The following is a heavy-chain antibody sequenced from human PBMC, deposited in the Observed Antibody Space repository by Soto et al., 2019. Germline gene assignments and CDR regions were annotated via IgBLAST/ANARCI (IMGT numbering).Heavy chain of an antibody. D-gene: IGHD6-25*01. J-gene: IGHJ5*02. CDR3: ARDIGPQVGYTANEP. CDR2: IKEDGSEK. V-gene: IGHV3-7*01. Sequence: EVQLVESGGGLVQPGGSLRLSCAASGLTFSNYYMTWVRQAPGKGLEWVANIKEDGSEKYYGDSVRGRFTISRDNAKNSLYLQMNSLRAEDTAVYYCARDIGPQVGYTANEPWGQGTLVTVSS. CDR1: GLTFSNYY.